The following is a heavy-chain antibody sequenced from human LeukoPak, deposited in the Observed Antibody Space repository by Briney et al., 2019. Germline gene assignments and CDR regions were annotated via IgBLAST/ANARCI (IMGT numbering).Heavy chain of an antibody. V-gene: IGHV3-7*04. D-gene: IGHD2-21*01. J-gene: IGHJ4*02. CDR2: IKQDGSEK. Sequence: GGSLRLSCAASGFTFSSSWMSWVRQAPGKGLEWVANIKQDGSEKYYVDSVKGRFTISRDNAKNLLYLQMNSLRAEDTAVYYCARDTYSRYWGQGTLVTVSS. CDR3: ARDTYSRY. CDR1: GFTFSSSW.